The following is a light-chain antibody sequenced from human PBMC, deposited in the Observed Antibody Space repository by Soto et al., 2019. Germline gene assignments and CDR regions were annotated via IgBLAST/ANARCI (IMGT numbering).Light chain of an antibody. CDR2: GAS. CDR1: QSVDSN. CDR3: QQSNDWPLT. Sequence: EIVMAQSPATLSVSPGDGATLSCRASQSVDSNLAWYQQKPGQTPRLLIYGASTRPTGIPARFSGSGSGTEFTLTSISLQSEDSAVYYCQQSNDWPLTFGGGTKVEIK. V-gene: IGKV3D-15*01. J-gene: IGKJ4*01.